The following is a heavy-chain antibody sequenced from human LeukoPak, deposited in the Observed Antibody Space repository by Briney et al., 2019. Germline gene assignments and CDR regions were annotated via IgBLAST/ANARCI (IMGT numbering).Heavy chain of an antibody. J-gene: IGHJ4*02. Sequence: SETLSLTCTVSGGSITSSNYYWGWIRQPPGKGLEWIGSIYYSGTTYYNPSLKSRVTVSVDTSKNRFSLKLNSVTAADTAVYYCARQRPLGYYDSSGYYDYWGQGTLVTVSS. V-gene: IGHV4-39*01. CDR1: GGSITSSNYY. D-gene: IGHD3-22*01. CDR3: ARQRPLGYYDSSGYYDY. CDR2: IYYSGTT.